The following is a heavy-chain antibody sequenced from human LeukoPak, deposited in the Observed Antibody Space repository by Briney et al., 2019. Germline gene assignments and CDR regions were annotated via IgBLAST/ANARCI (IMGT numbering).Heavy chain of an antibody. CDR2: IYYSGGT. CDR3: ARDGDYSNFPSFGDY. D-gene: IGHD4-11*01. J-gene: IGHJ4*02. CDR1: GYSISSGYY. Sequence: SETLSLTCTVSGYSISSGYYWGWIRQPPGKGLEWIGSIYYSGGTYYNPSLKSRVTISVDTSKNQFSLKLSSVTAADTAVYYCARDGDYSNFPSFGDYWGQGTLVTVSS. V-gene: IGHV4-38-2*02.